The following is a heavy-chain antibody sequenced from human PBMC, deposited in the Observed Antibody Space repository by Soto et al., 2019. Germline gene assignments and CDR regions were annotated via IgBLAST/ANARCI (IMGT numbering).Heavy chain of an antibody. V-gene: IGHV3-30*18. CDR2: ISHDGSKK. J-gene: IGHJ6*02. CDR1: GFTFSSSG. Sequence: GGSLRLSCVASGFTFSSSGMHWVRQYPGKGLEWVSFISHDGSKKKFVDSVKGRFTISRDDSGNTLYLKMNSLRADDTAVYFCAKDWNEENYDYGTDVWGQGTTVTVSS. CDR3: AKDWNEENYDYGTDV. D-gene: IGHD1-1*01.